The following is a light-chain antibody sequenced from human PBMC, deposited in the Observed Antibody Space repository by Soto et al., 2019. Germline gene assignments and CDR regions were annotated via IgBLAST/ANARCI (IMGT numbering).Light chain of an antibody. J-gene: IGLJ3*02. V-gene: IGLV4-60*02. CDR1: SGHSSYI. Sequence: QLVLTQSSSASASLGSSVKLTCTLSSGHSSYIIAWHQQQPGKAPRFLMKLEGSGSYNKGSGVPDRFSGSSSGADRHLTVSNLQFEDEADYYCETWDSKIRVFGGGTKVTVL. CDR2: LEGSGSY. CDR3: ETWDSKIRV.